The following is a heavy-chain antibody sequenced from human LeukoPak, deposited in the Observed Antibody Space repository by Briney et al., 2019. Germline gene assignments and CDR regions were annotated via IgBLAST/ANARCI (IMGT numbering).Heavy chain of an antibody. J-gene: IGHJ5*02. V-gene: IGHV1-69*04. CDR3: ASEKYYYDSSGYYAP. CDR1: GGTFSSYA. Sequence: SVKVSCKASGGTFSSYAISWVRQAPGQGLEWMGRIIPILGIANYAQKFQGRVTITADKSTSTAYMELSSLRSEDTAVYYCASEKYYYDSSGYYAPWGQGTLVTVSS. D-gene: IGHD3-22*01. CDR2: IIPILGIA.